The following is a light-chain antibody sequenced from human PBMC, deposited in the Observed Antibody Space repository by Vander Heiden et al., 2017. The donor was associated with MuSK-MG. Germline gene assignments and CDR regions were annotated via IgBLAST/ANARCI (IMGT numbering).Light chain of an antibody. V-gene: IGKV4-1*01. Sequence: DIVMTQSPDSLAVSLGERATINCKSSQSVLYSSNNKNYLAWYQQKPGQPPKLLIYWASTRESGVPDRFSGSGSGTDFTLTISSLQAEDVAVYYCQQYSSTSGTFGQGTRLEIK. J-gene: IGKJ5*01. CDR2: WAS. CDR3: QQYSSTSGT. CDR1: QSVLYSSNNKNY.